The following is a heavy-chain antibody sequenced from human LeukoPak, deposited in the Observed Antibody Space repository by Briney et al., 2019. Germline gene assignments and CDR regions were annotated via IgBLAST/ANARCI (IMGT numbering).Heavy chain of an antibody. V-gene: IGHV3-23*01. CDR3: ATYSQVLLPFDS. D-gene: IGHD5-18*01. J-gene: IGHJ4*02. Sequence: GGSLRLSCAAPGFTFSTFAMMWVRQPPGKGLEWVASILSIGGEIHYADSVRGLFTSSRDNSKITLSLQTNSMRAEDTAIYYCATYSQVLLPFDSWGQGTLVTVSS. CDR1: GFTFSTFA. CDR2: ILSIGGEI.